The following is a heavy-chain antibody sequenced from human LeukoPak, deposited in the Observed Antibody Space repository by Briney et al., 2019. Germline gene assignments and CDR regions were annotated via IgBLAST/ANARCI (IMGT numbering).Heavy chain of an antibody. D-gene: IGHD4-17*01. Sequence: PSETLSLTCTVSGGSISSYYWSWMRQPAGKGLKWIGRIYSSGSTKYNPSLKSRVTMSVDTSKNQFSLKLSSVTAADTAVYYCARDKTGDYGDLNWFDPWGQGTLVTVSS. J-gene: IGHJ5*02. CDR1: GGSISSYY. CDR3: ARDKTGDYGDLNWFDP. CDR2: IYSSGST. V-gene: IGHV4-4*07.